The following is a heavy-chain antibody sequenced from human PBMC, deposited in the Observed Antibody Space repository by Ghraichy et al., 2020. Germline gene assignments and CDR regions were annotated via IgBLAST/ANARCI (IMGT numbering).Heavy chain of an antibody. Sequence: SETLSLTCIVSGGSISPNYWNWIRQPPGKSLEWIGYIFYTGSTDYNPSLKSRVTMSLDTSKNQFSLSLTSLTAADTAVYYCAKGLNSINWYIFDVWGRGQLVTVSS. CDR1: GGSISPNY. CDR2: IFYTGST. CDR3: AKGLNSINWYIFDV. V-gene: IGHV4-59*01. D-gene: IGHD6-13*01. J-gene: IGHJ4*02.